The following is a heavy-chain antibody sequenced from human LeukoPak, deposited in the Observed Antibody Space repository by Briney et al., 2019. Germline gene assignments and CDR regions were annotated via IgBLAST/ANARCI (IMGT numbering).Heavy chain of an antibody. J-gene: IGHJ4*02. Sequence: PSETLSLTCTVSGYSISSGHYWGWIRLAPGKGLEWIASIYHSGVTYYNPSLRSRVTMSVDTSRNRFSLKLNSVTAADTAVYFCARGYSSNWYVFDYWGQGALVTVSS. CDR1: GYSISSGHY. V-gene: IGHV4-38-2*02. CDR3: ARGYSSNWYVFDY. CDR2: IYHSGVT. D-gene: IGHD6-13*01.